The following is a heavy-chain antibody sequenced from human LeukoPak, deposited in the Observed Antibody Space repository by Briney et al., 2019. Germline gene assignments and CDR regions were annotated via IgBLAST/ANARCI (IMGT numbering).Heavy chain of an antibody. J-gene: IGHJ4*02. CDR2: IYYSGST. Sequence: SETLSLTCTVSGGSISSYYWSWIRQPPGKGLEWIGSIYYSGSTYYNPSLKSRVTISVDTSKNQFSLKLSSVTAADTAVYYCARVATTNFDYWGQGTLVTVSS. D-gene: IGHD4-17*01. V-gene: IGHV4-59*12. CDR3: ARVATTNFDY. CDR1: GGSISSYY.